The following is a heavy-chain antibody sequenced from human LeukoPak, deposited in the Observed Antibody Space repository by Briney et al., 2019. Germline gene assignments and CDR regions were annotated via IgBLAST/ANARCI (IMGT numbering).Heavy chain of an antibody. CDR2: IKEDGSEK. CDR3: ASEGYYDSSGYFFDH. D-gene: IGHD3-22*01. Sequence: GGSLRLSCAASGFTFNNYWMSWVRQAPGKGLEWVANIKEDGSEKYYADSVKGRFTISRDNAKNSLYLQMNSLRAEDTALYYCASEGYYDSSGYFFDHWGQGTLVTVSS. J-gene: IGHJ4*02. V-gene: IGHV3-7*01. CDR1: GFTFNNYW.